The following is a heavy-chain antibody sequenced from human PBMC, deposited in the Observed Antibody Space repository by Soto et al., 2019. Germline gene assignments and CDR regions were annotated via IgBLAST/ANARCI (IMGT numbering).Heavy chain of an antibody. D-gene: IGHD1-26*01. CDR2: IYYSGST. Sequence: QVQLQQWGAGLLKPSETLSLTCAVYGGSFSGYYWSWIRQPPGKGLEWIGYIYYSGSTNYNPSLKSRVTISVDTSKNQFSLKLSSVTAADTAVYYCARIGSPGAFDIWGQGTMVTVSS. J-gene: IGHJ3*02. CDR3: ARIGSPGAFDI. V-gene: IGHV4-34*11. CDR1: GGSFSGYY.